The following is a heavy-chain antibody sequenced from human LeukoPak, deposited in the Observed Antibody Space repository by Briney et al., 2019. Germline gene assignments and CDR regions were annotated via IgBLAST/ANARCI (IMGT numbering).Heavy chain of an antibody. V-gene: IGHV3-11*04. CDR3: ASSITIFGVVLDY. Sequence: GGSLRLSCAASGFTFSDYYMSWIRQAPGKGLEWVSYISSSGSTIYYADSVKGRFTISRDNAKNSLYLQMNSLRAEDTAVYYCASSITIFGVVLDYWGQGTLVTVSS. CDR2: ISSSGSTI. CDR1: GFTFSDYY. J-gene: IGHJ4*02. D-gene: IGHD3-3*01.